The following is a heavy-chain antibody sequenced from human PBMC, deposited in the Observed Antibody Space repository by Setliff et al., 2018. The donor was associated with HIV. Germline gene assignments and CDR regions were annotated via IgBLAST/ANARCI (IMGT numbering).Heavy chain of an antibody. D-gene: IGHD3-22*01. CDR2: ISGSGGST. Sequence: GGSLRLSCVASGFTFSSYAMSWVRQAPGKGLEWVSGISGSGGSTYYADSVKGRFTISRDNSKNTLYLQMNSLRAQDTAVYYCAKERNPYYYDSSGYSWFDPWGQGTLVTVSS. CDR1: GFTFSSYA. V-gene: IGHV3-23*01. CDR3: AKERNPYYYDSSGYSWFDP. J-gene: IGHJ5*02.